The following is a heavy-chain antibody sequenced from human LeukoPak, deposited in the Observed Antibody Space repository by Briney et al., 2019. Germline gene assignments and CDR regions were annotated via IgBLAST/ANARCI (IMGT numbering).Heavy chain of an antibody. V-gene: IGHV4-59*01. Sequence: SVTLSLTCTVSSASFSSSYWTWIRQPPGKGLEWIGCIYYTGCTNYNPSLRSRVTISVDTSKNQFSLTLSSVTAADTAVYYCARDRRYSYGALDYWGQGTLVTVRS. CDR2: IYYTGCT. CDR3: ARDRRYSYGALDY. J-gene: IGHJ4*02. D-gene: IGHD5-18*01. CDR1: SASFSSSY.